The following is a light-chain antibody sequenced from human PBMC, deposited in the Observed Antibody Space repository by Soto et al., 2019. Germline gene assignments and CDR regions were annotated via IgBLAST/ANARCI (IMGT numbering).Light chain of an antibody. CDR3: QQSYNTPPIT. V-gene: IGKV1-39*01. CDR1: QSISSY. J-gene: IGKJ5*01. Sequence: DIQMTQSPSSLSASVGDRVTITCRASQSISSYLNWYQQKPGKAPKLLIYAASSLQSGVPSRFSGSGSGTDFTLTISSLQPEDFATYYCQQSYNTPPITFGQGTRLDIK. CDR2: AAS.